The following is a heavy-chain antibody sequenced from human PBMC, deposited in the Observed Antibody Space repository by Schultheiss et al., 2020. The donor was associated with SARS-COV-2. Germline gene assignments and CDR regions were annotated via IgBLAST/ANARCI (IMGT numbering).Heavy chain of an antibody. CDR1: GFTFGDYA. V-gene: IGHV3-49*04. CDR3: TRDQSNRIVVVTANSGELYYYYGMDV. Sequence: GGSLRLSCAASGFTFGDYAMSWVRQAPGKGLEWVGFIRSKAYGGTTEYAASVKGRFTISRDDSKSIAYLQMNSLKTEDTAVYYCTRDQSNRIVVVTANSGELYYYYGMDVWGQGTTVTVSS. D-gene: IGHD2-21*02. J-gene: IGHJ6*02. CDR2: IRSKAYGGTT.